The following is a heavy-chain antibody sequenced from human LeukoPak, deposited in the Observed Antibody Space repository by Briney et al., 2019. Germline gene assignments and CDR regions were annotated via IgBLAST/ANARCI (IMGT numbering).Heavy chain of an antibody. V-gene: IGHV4-30-2*06. Sequence: PSETLSLTCSVSGDSISSDHYFWSCLPQSPGQGLEWIGHICPSGSANYNPTLPGRVAISLDKSTNHFTLMVTSVTAADTALYYCARKGPEHLPTYFDHWGRGILVTVSS. CDR3: ARKGPEHLPTYFDH. D-gene: IGHD2-21*01. CDR2: ICPSGSA. J-gene: IGHJ4*02. CDR1: GDSISSDHYF.